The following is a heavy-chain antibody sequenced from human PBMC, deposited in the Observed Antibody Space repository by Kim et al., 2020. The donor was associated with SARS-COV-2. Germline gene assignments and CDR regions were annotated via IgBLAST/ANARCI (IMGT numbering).Heavy chain of an antibody. D-gene: IGHD3-16*01. Sequence: GGSLRLSCAASGLSFSRQWMCWVRRAPGKGLEWVATITPDGSVKFYVDSLKGRFTISRDNAKDSVFLQMNSLTVGDTAVYYCARGALDLWGQGTLVTVSS. CDR1: GLSFSRQW. CDR3: ARGALDL. CDR2: ITPDGSVK. J-gene: IGHJ5*02. V-gene: IGHV3-7*01.